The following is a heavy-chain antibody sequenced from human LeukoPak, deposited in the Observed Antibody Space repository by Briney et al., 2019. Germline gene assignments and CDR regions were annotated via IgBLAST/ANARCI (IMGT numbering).Heavy chain of an antibody. J-gene: IGHJ5*02. CDR1: GGTFSSYA. CDR3: ARDPGKYNWFDP. V-gene: IGHV1-18*01. D-gene: IGHD3-10*01. Sequence: ASVKVSCKASGGTFSSYAISWVRQAPGQGLEWMGWISAYNGNTNYAQKLQGRVTMTTDTSTSTAYMELRSLRSDDTAVYYCARDPGKYNWFDPWGQGTLVTVSS. CDR2: ISAYNGNT.